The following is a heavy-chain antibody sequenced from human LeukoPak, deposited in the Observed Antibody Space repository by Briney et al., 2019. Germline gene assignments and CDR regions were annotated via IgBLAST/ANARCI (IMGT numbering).Heavy chain of an antibody. CDR2: IYTSGST. Sequence: PSETLSLTCTVSGDSINSYSWSWIRQPAGKGLEWIGRIYTSGSTNYNPSLKSRVTMSLDTSKNQFSLKVTSVTAADTAVYYCARGRKGRYDSSSYYYNYYMDVWGKGTTVTVSS. CDR3: ARGRKGRYDSSSYYYNYYMDV. V-gene: IGHV4-4*07. CDR1: GDSINSYS. J-gene: IGHJ6*03. D-gene: IGHD3-22*01.